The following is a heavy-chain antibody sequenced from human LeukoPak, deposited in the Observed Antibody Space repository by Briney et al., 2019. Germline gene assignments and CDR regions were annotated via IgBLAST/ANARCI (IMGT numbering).Heavy chain of an antibody. Sequence: GASVKVSCKASGYTFTSYDINWVRQATGQGLEWMGWMDPNSGNTGYAQKFQGRVTITRNTSISTAYMELSSLRSEDTAVYYCARWPRGYEPDYWGQGTLVTVSS. CDR1: GYTFTSYD. CDR3: ARWPRGYEPDY. V-gene: IGHV1-8*03. D-gene: IGHD5-12*01. J-gene: IGHJ4*02. CDR2: MDPNSGNT.